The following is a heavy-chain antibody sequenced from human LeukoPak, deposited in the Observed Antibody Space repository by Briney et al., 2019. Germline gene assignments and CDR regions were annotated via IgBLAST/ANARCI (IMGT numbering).Heavy chain of an antibody. V-gene: IGHV3-74*01. CDR1: GFSLRRLW. Sequence: GAPRLLCAGSGFSLRRLWEPLVRQTPGEGAMGVSGINSDGSTTNYADSVKGRFTISRDNAKNTLYLQMNSLRAEDTAVYYCASLGRSSGDFDYWGQGTLVTVSS. D-gene: IGHD6-19*01. J-gene: IGHJ4*02. CDR3: ASLGRSSGDFDY. CDR2: INSDGSTT.